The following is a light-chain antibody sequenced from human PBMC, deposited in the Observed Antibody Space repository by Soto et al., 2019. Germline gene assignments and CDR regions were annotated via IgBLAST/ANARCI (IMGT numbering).Light chain of an antibody. J-gene: IGLJ3*02. Sequence: QLVLTQSPSISASPGASVKLTCTLSSGHSSYVIAWHQQQPEKGPRYLMKVRSDGSHNKGDGIPDRFSGSSSGAERYLTISSLQSEDEADYYCQTWGTGLGVFGGGTTLTVL. CDR1: SGHSSYV. CDR2: VRSDGSH. CDR3: QTWGTGLGV. V-gene: IGLV4-69*01.